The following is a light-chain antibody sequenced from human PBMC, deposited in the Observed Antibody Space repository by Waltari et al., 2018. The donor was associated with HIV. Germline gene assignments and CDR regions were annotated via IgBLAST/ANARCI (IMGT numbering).Light chain of an antibody. CDR1: QSVSSSY. CDR3: HQYGGSPRT. V-gene: IGKV3-20*01. J-gene: IGKJ2*01. CDR2: GAS. Sequence: EIVMTQSPGTLSLSPGERATLSCRASQSVSSSYLAWYQQKPGQAPRLLFYGASSRTTGIPDRFSGSGSGTDFTLSISRLEPEDFAVYFCHQYGGSPRTFGQGTKLEIK.